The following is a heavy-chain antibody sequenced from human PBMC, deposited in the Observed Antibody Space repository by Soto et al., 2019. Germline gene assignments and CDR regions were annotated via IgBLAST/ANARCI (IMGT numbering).Heavy chain of an antibody. D-gene: IGHD6-19*01. CDR2: ISYDATKK. J-gene: IGHJ4*02. Sequence: QGQLVESGGVVVQPGRSLRLSCAASGFTFRTYGMHWVRQTPGEGLKWVAGISYDATKKYYADSLKGRFTISRDNSKNTLYLKMDSLRSEDTAVYYCVKEAPAGWHFFDTWGQGTLVTVSS. CDR3: VKEAPAGWHFFDT. CDR1: GFTFRTYG. V-gene: IGHV3-30*18.